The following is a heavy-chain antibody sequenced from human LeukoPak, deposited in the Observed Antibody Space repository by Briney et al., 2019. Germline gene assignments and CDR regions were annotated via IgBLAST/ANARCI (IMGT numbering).Heavy chain of an antibody. Sequence: SETLSLTCTVSGYSISSGYYWGWIRQPPGKGPEWIGSIYHSGSTYYNPSLRSRVTISVDMSKNQFSLKLSSVTAADTAVYYCARDVTIFGVVNHWFDPLGQGTLVTVSS. J-gene: IGHJ5*02. CDR1: GYSISSGYY. CDR3: ARDVTIFGVVNHWFDP. V-gene: IGHV4-38-2*02. CDR2: IYHSGST. D-gene: IGHD3-3*01.